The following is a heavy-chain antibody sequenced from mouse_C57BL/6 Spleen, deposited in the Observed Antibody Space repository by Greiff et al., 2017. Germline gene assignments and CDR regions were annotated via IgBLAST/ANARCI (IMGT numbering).Heavy chain of an antibody. Sequence: EVKVVESGGGLVKPGGSLKLSCAASGFTFSDYGMHWVRQAPEKGLEWVAYISSGSSTIYYADTVKGRFTISRDNAKNTLFLQMTSLRSEDTAMYYCARGDYDRFAYWGQGTLVTVSA. CDR3: ARGDYDRFAY. J-gene: IGHJ3*01. V-gene: IGHV5-17*01. CDR2: ISSGSSTI. CDR1: GFTFSDYG. D-gene: IGHD2-4*01.